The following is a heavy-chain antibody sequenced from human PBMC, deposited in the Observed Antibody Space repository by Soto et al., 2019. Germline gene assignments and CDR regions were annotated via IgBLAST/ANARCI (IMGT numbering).Heavy chain of an antibody. CDR3: ARARATIAAAAIFDC. J-gene: IGHJ4*02. V-gene: IGHV4-30-2*01. CDR1: GGSISSGGYS. D-gene: IGHD6-13*01. Sequence: PSETLSLTCAVSGGSISSGGYSWSWIRQPPGKGLEWIGYIYHSGSTYYNPSLKSRVTISVDRSKNQFSLKLSSVTAADTAVYYRARARATIAAAAIFDCWGQGTLVTVSS. CDR2: IYHSGST.